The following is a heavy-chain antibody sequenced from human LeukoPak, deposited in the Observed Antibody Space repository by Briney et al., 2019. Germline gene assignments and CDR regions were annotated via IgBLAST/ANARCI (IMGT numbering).Heavy chain of an antibody. CDR1: GFTFDDYT. CDR3: AKEDRYTGYVSYYFDS. V-gene: IGHV3-43*01. CDR2: INWDGTST. D-gene: IGHD5-12*01. Sequence: PGGSLRLSCAASGFTFDDYTMHWVRQAPGKGLEWVSLINWDGTSTYYADSVKGRFTISRDNSKNSLYLQMSSLRTEDTALYYFAKEDRYTGYVSYYFDSWGRGTLVTVSS. J-gene: IGHJ4*02.